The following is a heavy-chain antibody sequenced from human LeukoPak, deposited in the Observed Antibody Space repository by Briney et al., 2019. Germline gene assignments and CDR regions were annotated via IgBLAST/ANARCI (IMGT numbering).Heavy chain of an antibody. CDR2: IYHSGST. CDR1: GGSISSSNW. D-gene: IGHD3-10*01. J-gene: IGHJ5*02. V-gene: IGHV4-4*02. CDR3: ARTKFTNYYGSGSSTNWFDP. Sequence: SETLSLTCAVSGGSISSSNWWSWVRQPPGKGLEWIGEIYHSGSTNYNPSLKSRVTISVDKSKNQFSLKLSSVTAADTAVYYCARTKFTNYYGSGSSTNWFDPWGQGTLVTVSS.